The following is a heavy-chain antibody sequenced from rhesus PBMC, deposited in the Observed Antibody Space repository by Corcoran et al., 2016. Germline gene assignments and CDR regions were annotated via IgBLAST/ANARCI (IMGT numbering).Heavy chain of an antibody. V-gene: IGHV4-122*02. D-gene: IGHD4-35*01. J-gene: IGHJ4*01. CDR3: ARVMTTVTTRLDY. CDR2: ITYSGST. Sequence: QVQLQESGPGLVKPSETPSLTCAVSGGSISSGYYYWSWTRQPPGKELEWIGYITYSGSTSYNPPLKSRVTISRDTSKTQFSLNLSSVTAADSAVYYCARVMTTVTTRLDYWGQGVLVTVSS. CDR1: GGSISSGYYY.